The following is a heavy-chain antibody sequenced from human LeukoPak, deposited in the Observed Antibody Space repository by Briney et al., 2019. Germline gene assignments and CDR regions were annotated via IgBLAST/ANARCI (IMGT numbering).Heavy chain of an antibody. CDR2: ISSSSSYI. CDR1: GFTFSSYS. Sequence: GGSLRLSCAASGFTFSSYSMNWVRQAPGKGLEWVSSISSSSSYIYYADSVKGRFTISRDNAKNSLHLQMNSLRAEDTAVYYCARDVWNDVGGFDYWGQGTLVTVSS. CDR3: ARDVWNDVGGFDY. D-gene: IGHD1-1*01. J-gene: IGHJ4*02. V-gene: IGHV3-21*01.